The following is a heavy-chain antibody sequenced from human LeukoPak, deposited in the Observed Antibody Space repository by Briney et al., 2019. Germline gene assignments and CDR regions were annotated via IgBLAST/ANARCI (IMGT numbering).Heavy chain of an antibody. J-gene: IGHJ4*02. D-gene: IGHD3-16*01. Sequence: GGSLRLSCAASGFTFSSYEMNWVRQAPGKGLEWVSYISSGATSIYYADSVKGRFTISRDSAKKSVSLQMNNLRAEDTAVYFCARAYYYGFDYWGQGTLVTVSS. CDR3: ARAYYYGFDY. V-gene: IGHV3-48*03. CDR1: GFTFSSYE. CDR2: ISSGATSI.